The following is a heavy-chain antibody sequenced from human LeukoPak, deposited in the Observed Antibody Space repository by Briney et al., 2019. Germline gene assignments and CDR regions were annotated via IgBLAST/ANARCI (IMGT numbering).Heavy chain of an antibody. V-gene: IGHV3-11*04. Sequence: GGSLRLFCAASGFTFSDYYMNWIRQAPGRGLEWVSYISSGASTIYYADSVKGRFTISRDNSKSTLYLQMNSLRAEDTAVYYCARARGSGPPTFLDYWGQGTLVTVSS. J-gene: IGHJ4*02. D-gene: IGHD3-10*01. CDR2: ISSGASTI. CDR1: GFTFSDYY. CDR3: ARARGSGPPTFLDY.